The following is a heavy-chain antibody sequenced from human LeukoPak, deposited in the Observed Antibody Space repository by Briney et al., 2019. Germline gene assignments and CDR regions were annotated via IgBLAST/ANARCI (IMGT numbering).Heavy chain of an antibody. CDR1: GFSFSSYG. CDR2: IWYDGSNK. Sequence: TGGSLRLPCAASGFSFSSYGMHWVRQAPGKGLEWVAVIWYDGSNKYYADSVKGRFTISRDNSKNTLFLQMNSLRAEDTAVYYCARDRYDILTGYYMYFDYWGQGSLVTVSS. V-gene: IGHV3-33*01. J-gene: IGHJ4*02. CDR3: ARDRYDILTGYYMYFDY. D-gene: IGHD3-9*01.